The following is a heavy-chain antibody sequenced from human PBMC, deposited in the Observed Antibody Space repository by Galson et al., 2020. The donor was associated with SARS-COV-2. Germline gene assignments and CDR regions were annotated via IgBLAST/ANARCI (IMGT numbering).Heavy chain of an antibody. CDR2: VSSGGSNT. J-gene: IGHJ4*02. D-gene: IGHD3-22*01. CDR3: AREGYYDSRDHYFRQLGY. Sequence: GESLKISCAAAGFTFSDYGMTWVRQAPGKGLEWVSGVSSGGSNTYYADSVKGRFTVSRDNSKNTLYLQMNSLRAEDTAVYYCAREGYYDSRDHYFRQLGYWGQGILVSVSS. V-gene: IGHV3-23*01. CDR1: GFTFSDYG.